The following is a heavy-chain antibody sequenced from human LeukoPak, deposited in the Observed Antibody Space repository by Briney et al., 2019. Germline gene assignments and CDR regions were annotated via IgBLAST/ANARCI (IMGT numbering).Heavy chain of an antibody. CDR1: GFTFSSYE. D-gene: IGHD5-18*01. Sequence: AGGSLRLSCAASGFTFSSYEMNWVRQAPGKGLEWVSYISSSGSTIYYADSVKGRFTISRDNAKNSLYLQMNSLRAEDTAVYYCARDGREGQLWLFRADYYYGMDVWGQRTTVTVSS. V-gene: IGHV3-48*03. J-gene: IGHJ6*02. CDR3: ARDGREGQLWLFRADYYYGMDV. CDR2: ISSSGSTI.